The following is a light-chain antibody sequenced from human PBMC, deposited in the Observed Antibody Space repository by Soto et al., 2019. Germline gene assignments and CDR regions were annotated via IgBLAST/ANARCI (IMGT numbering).Light chain of an antibody. J-gene: IGKJ1*01. CDR2: GAS. Sequence: IVLRQSPGTLSLSPGEGATLSCRASQSVSNNYLAWYQQKPGQAPRLLIYGASNRATGIPDRFSGSGSGTDFTLTISRLEPEDFAVYYCQQYGSSGTFGQGTKVDIK. CDR3: QQYGSSGT. CDR1: QSVSNNY. V-gene: IGKV3-20*01.